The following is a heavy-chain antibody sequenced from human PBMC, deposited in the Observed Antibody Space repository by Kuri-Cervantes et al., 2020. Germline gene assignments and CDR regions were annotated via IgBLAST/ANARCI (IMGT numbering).Heavy chain of an antibody. CDR1: GFSLSTSGVG. D-gene: IGHD6-19*01. J-gene: IGHJ4*02. Sequence: SGPTLVKPTQTLTLTCTLSGFSLSTSGVGVGWIRQPPGKALEWLALIYWDDDKRYSPSLKSRLTISKDTSKNQVVLTMTNMDPVDTATYYCTRMSSAGTNFDYWGQGTLVTVSS. V-gene: IGHV2-5*02. CDR3: TRMSSAGTNFDY. CDR2: IYWDDDK.